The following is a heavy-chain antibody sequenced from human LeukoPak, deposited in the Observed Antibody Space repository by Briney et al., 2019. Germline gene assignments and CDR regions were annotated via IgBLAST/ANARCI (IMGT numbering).Heavy chain of an antibody. J-gene: IGHJ4*02. V-gene: IGHV3-74*01. Sequence: GGSLRLSCAASGFTFSNNWMHWVRHAPGKGLVWVSRINEDVSRTIYADSVKDRFTVSRDNAKNTLYLQMNSLRVDDTAVYYCARARQPYGLDHWGQGNLVTVSP. D-gene: IGHD3-10*01. CDR3: ARARQPYGLDH. CDR2: INEDVSRT. CDR1: GFTFSNNW.